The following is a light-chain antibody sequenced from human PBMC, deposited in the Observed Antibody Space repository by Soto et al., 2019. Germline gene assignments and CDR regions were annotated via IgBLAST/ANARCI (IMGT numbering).Light chain of an antibody. CDR1: SSDVGGYNY. J-gene: IGLJ2*01. Sequence: QSVLTQPPSASGSPGQSVTISCTGTSSDVGGYNYVSWYQQHPGKAPKLMIYKVSKRPSGVPDRFSGSKSGNTASLTVSGLQAEDEADYYCSSYAGSKVVFGGGTKVTVL. V-gene: IGLV2-8*01. CDR3: SSYAGSKVV. CDR2: KVS.